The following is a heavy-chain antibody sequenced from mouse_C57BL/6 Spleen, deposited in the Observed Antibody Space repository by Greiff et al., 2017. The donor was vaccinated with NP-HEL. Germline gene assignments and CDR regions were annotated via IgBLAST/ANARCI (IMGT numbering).Heavy chain of an antibody. CDR3: ARSGMYYAMDY. Sequence: LVESGAELVKPGASVKLSFPSSFSSFLLSFLPFFPPIPLNGLEWIGQIYPVDGDTNYNGKFKGKATLTADKSSRTAYMQLSSLTSEDSAVYFCARSGMYYAMDYWGQGTSATVSS. V-gene: IGHV1-80*01. J-gene: IGHJ4*01. D-gene: IGHD3-1*01. CDR1: FSSFLLSF. CDR2: IYPVDGDT.